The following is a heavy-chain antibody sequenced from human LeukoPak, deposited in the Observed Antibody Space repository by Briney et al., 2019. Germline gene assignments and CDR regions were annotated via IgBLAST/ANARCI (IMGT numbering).Heavy chain of an antibody. V-gene: IGHV4-4*02. CDR1: GGSISSSNR. CDR2: IYHSGST. D-gene: IGHD3-10*01. J-gene: IGHJ4*02. Sequence: SGTLSLTCAVSGGSISSSNRWSWVRQPPGKGLEWIGEIYHSGSTNYNPSLKSRVTVSVDKSKNQFSLKLSSVTAADTAVYYCARDYYGSGSYYMDYWGQGTLVTVSS. CDR3: ARDYYGSGSYYMDY.